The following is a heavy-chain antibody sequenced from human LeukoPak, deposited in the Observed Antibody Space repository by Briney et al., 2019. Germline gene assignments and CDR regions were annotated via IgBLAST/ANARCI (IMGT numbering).Heavy chain of an antibody. J-gene: IGHJ4*02. CDR1: GGSVSSYY. D-gene: IGHD6-13*01. CDR3: TRGLYSSTWPDY. V-gene: IGHV4-59*08. CDR2: IHYSGGT. Sequence: SETLSLTCTVSGGSVSSYYWSWIRPPPGKGLEWIGYIHYSGGTNYNPSLKSRVTISIDTSKNQLSLKLSSVTAADTAVYYCTRGLYSSTWPDYWGQGTLVTVSS.